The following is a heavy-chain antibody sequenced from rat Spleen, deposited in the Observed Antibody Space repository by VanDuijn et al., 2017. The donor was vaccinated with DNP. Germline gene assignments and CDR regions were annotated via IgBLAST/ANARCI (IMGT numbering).Heavy chain of an antibody. Sequence: QVQLQQSGGELAKPGSSVKISCKASGYSFTTYYIGWIKQTTGQGLEYIGYIYTGSGGTNYNEKFKGKATLTVDKSSNTAFMQLSSLTPDDSAVYYCARSWVGVRGIWFAFWGQGTLVTVSS. D-gene: IGHD4-3*01. CDR1: GYSFTTYY. CDR3: ARSWVGVRGIWFAF. J-gene: IGHJ3*01. V-gene: IGHV1-43*01. CDR2: IYTGSGGT.